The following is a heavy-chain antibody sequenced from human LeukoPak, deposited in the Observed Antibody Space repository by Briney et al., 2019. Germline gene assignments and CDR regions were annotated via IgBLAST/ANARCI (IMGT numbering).Heavy chain of an antibody. Sequence: GGSLRLSCAASGFTVSSNYMNWVRQAPGKGLEWVSVIYSGGGTYYADSVKGRFTVSRDSSKNTIYLQMNSLRVEDTAVYYCARAYCSDDCYPIYFNYWGQGTLVSVSS. CDR3: ARAYCSDDCYPIYFNY. V-gene: IGHV3-53*01. D-gene: IGHD2-21*02. CDR1: GFTVSSNY. J-gene: IGHJ4*02. CDR2: IYSGGGT.